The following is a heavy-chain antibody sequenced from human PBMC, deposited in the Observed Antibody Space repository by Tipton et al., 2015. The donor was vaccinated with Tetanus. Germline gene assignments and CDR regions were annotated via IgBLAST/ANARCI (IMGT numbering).Heavy chain of an antibody. CDR3: ARGRPTGGAFDI. J-gene: IGHJ3*02. V-gene: IGHV4-34*01. CDR1: GGSFSGYY. CDR2: INHSGST. Sequence: PSLTCAVYGGSFSGYYWSWIRQPPGKGLEWIGEINHSGSTNYNPSLKSRVTISVDTSKNQFSLKLSSVTAADTAVYYCARGRPTGGAFDIWGQGTMVTVSS. D-gene: IGHD4-17*01.